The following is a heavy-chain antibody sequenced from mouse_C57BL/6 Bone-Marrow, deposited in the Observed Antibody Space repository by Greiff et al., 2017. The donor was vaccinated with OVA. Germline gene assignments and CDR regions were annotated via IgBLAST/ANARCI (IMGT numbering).Heavy chain of an antibody. V-gene: IGHV14-4*01. Sequence: VQLQQSGAELVRPGASVKLSCTASGFTITDDYMHWVKQRPEQGLEWIGWIDPENGDTEYASKFQGKATITADTSSNTAYLQLSSLTSEDTAVYYCTTYDYLAWFAYWGQGTLVTVSA. CDR3: TTYDYLAWFAY. D-gene: IGHD2-4*01. J-gene: IGHJ3*01. CDR2: IDPENGDT. CDR1: GFTITDDY.